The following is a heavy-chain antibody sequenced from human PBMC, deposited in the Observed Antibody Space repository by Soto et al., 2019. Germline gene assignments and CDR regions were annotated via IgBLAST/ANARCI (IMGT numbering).Heavy chain of an antibody. D-gene: IGHD2-2*01. J-gene: IGHJ4*02. CDR1: GFTFSTYV. CDR3: AKDRVPASVRFFDY. CDR2: IWSDGSNK. V-gene: IGHV3-33*03. Sequence: GGSLRLSCSASGFTFSTYVMHWVRQAPGKGLEWVAAIWSDGSNKYYADSVKGRFTISRDNAKNSLYLQMNSLRAEDTAVYYCAKDRVPASVRFFDYWGQGTPVTVSS.